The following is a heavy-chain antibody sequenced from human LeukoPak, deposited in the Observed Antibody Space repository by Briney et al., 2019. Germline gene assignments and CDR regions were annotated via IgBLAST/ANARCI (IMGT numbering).Heavy chain of an antibody. V-gene: IGHV3-48*03. Sequence: GGSLRLSCAASEFTFSSYEMNWVRQAPGKGLEWVSYISAGGSTIYYADSVKGRFTISRDNAKNSVYLQMNSLRAEDTAAYYCARGGYCSSSICYSLNAFDIWGQGTMFTVSS. CDR1: EFTFSSYE. CDR3: ARGGYCSSSICYSLNAFDI. CDR2: ISAGGSTI. D-gene: IGHD2-2*01. J-gene: IGHJ3*02.